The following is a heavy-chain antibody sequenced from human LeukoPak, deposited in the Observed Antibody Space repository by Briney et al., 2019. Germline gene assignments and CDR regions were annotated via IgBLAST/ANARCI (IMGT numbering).Heavy chain of an antibody. V-gene: IGHV4-59*08. J-gene: IGHJ4*02. CDR1: VGSISSNY. CDR2: IYYSGST. Sequence: SETLSLTCTVSVGSISSNYWSWIRQPPGKGLEWIGYIYYSGSTNYNPSLKSRVTISVDTSKNQFSLKLSSVTAADTAVYYCARSRRGSGWYYYWGQGTLVTVSS. D-gene: IGHD6-19*01. CDR3: ARSRRGSGWYYY.